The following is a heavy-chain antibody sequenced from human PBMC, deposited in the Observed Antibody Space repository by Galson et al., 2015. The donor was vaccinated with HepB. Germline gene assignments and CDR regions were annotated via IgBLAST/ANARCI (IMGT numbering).Heavy chain of an antibody. D-gene: IGHD1-26*01. J-gene: IGHJ3*02. V-gene: IGHV3-33*01. CDR1: GFIFRNYG. Sequence: SLRLSCAASGFIFRNYGMHWVRQAPGKGLEWVAVIWYDGSNKIYADSVKGRFTISRDNSKNTLFLQMDSLRPEDTAVYYCTRGPGLRGVSEPDAFDIWGQGTLVTVSS. CDR3: TRGPGLRGVSEPDAFDI. CDR2: IWYDGSNK.